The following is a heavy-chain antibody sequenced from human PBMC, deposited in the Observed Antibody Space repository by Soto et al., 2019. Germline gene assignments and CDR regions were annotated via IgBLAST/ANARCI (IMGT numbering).Heavy chain of an antibody. CDR3: GRLRGLYYDFWSGYPGLFDP. CDR1: GYSFTSYC. CDR2: IYPGDSDT. V-gene: IGHV5-51*01. Sequence: GESLKISCKGSGYSFTSYCIGGVRQMPGKGLEWMGIIYPGDSDTRYSPSFQGQVTISADTSISTAYLQWSSLKASDTAMYYCGRLRGLYYDFWSGYPGLFDPWGQGTLVTVSS. D-gene: IGHD3-3*01. J-gene: IGHJ5*01.